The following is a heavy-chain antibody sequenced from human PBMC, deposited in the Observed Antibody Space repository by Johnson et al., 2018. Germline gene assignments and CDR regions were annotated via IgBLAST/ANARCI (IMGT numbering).Heavy chain of an antibody. V-gene: IGHV3-30*03. CDR3: ARDKAPYYFGWYFQV. CDR1: GFTFGDFV. J-gene: IGHJ1*01. CDR2: ISSDGRNT. D-gene: IGHD3-10*01. Sequence: QVQLVQSGGGAVQPGRSLRLSCVASGFTFGDFVMYWVRQAPGKGLEWVTAISSDGRNTYYADSVRGRLTIPRDNSKNTLHLQMNSLRPEDTAVYYCARDKAPYYFGWYFQVWGQGTLVTVSS.